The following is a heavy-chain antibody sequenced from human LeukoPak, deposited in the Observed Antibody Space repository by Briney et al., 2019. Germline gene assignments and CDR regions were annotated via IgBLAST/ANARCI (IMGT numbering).Heavy chain of an antibody. D-gene: IGHD2-2*02. J-gene: IGHJ3*02. Sequence: GGSLRLSCAASGFTFSSYWMSWVRQAPGKGLEWVANIKKDESEKYYVDSVKGRFTISRDNAKKSLYLQMNSLRAEDTALYYCARRDIVVVPASILGAFDIWGQGTMVTVSS. CDR1: GFTFSSYW. V-gene: IGHV3-7*03. CDR2: IKKDESEK. CDR3: ARRDIVVVPASILGAFDI.